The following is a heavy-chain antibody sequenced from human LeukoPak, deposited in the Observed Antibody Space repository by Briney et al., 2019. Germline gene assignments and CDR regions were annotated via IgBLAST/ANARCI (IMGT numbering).Heavy chain of an antibody. J-gene: IGHJ4*02. CDR2: IYYSGST. Sequence: PSETLSLTCTVSGGSLSSYYWSWIRQSPGKGLEWIGYIYYSGSTNYNPSLKSRVTISVDTSKNQFSLKLSSVTAADTAVYYCARHPGEYCTNGVCYFFDYWGQGTLVTVSS. V-gene: IGHV4-59*08. D-gene: IGHD2-8*01. CDR3: ARHPGEYCTNGVCYFFDY. CDR1: GGSLSSYY.